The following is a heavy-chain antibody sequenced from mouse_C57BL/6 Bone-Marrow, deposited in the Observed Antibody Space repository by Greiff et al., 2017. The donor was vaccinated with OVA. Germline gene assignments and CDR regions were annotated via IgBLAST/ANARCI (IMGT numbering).Heavy chain of an antibody. D-gene: IGHD1-1*01. Sequence: VHVKQSGPELVKPGASVKIPCKASGYTFTDYNMDWVKQSHGKSLEWIGDINPNNGGTIYNQKFKGKATLTVDKSSSTAYMELRSLTSEDTAVYYCARGKGITTVEGYFDVWGTGTTVTVSS. CDR1: GYTFTDYN. CDR3: ARGKGITTVEGYFDV. J-gene: IGHJ1*03. CDR2: INPNNGGT. V-gene: IGHV1-18*01.